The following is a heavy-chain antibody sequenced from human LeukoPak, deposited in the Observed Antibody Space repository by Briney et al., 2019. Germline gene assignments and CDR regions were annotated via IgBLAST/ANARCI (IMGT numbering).Heavy chain of an antibody. CDR3: AREGSSSWYTRGYFQH. V-gene: IGHV4-34*01. CDR1: GGPFSSNY. J-gene: IGHJ1*01. CDR2: ISHTGNT. D-gene: IGHD6-13*01. Sequence: SETLSLTCAVYGGPFSSNYWSWIRQPPGKGLEWVGEISHTGNTKYNPSLKSRVAIAVDTSKNQFSLKLSSVTAADTAVYYCAREGSSSWYTRGYFQHWGQGTLVTVSS.